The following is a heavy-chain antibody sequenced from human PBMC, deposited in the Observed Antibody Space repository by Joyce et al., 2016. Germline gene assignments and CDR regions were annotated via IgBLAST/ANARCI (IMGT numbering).Heavy chain of an antibody. CDR1: GFSFRSHW. J-gene: IGHJ4*02. V-gene: IGHV3-7*03. CDR3: ARDSQILVAGTNYFDY. D-gene: IGHD1-1*01. CDR2: RNQDGSET. Sequence: EVQLVESGGGLVQPGGSLRLSCAASGFSFRSHWMSWVRQAPGKGLEWVANRNQDGSETHFVDSVRGRFTISRDNTKNSLYLQMNSLRAEDTAVYYCARDSQILVAGTNYFDYWGQGTLATVSS.